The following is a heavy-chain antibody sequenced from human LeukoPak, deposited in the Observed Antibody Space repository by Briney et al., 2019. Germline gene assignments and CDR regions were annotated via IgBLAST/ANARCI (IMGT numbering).Heavy chain of an antibody. D-gene: IGHD3-22*01. CDR2: IYYSGST. J-gene: IGHJ3*01. Sequence: SETLSLNCTVSGGSISSYYWSWIRQPPGKGLEWIGYIYYSGSTNYNPSLKSRVTISVDTSKNQFSLKLSSVTAADTAVYYCARDHRGHYDSSGYSDAFDLWGQGTMVTVSS. CDR3: ARDHRGHYDSSGYSDAFDL. CDR1: GGSISSYY. V-gene: IGHV4-59*01.